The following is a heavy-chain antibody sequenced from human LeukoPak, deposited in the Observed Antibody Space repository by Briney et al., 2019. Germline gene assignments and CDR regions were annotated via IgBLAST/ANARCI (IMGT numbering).Heavy chain of an antibody. Sequence: PSETLSLTCTVSGGSISSSSYYWGWIRQPPGKGLEWIGSIYYSGSTYYNPSLKSRVTISVDTSKNQFSLKLSPVTAADTAVYYCARDQKDDSSGYYSNWFDPWGQGTLVTVSS. J-gene: IGHJ5*02. D-gene: IGHD3-22*01. CDR1: GGSISSSSYY. CDR2: IYYSGST. CDR3: ARDQKDDSSGYYSNWFDP. V-gene: IGHV4-39*07.